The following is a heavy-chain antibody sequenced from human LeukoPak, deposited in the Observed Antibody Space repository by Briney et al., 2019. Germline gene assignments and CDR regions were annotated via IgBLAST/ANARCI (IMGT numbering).Heavy chain of an antibody. Sequence: PGGSLRLSCAASGFTFSSYAMSWVRQAPGKGLEWVAYISSGGSPMFYIDSVKGRSTVSRDNAKNSLYLEVHSLRAEDTAVYYCVRDSHYYDTSDPKYRLDYWGQGTLVTVSS. J-gene: IGHJ4*02. D-gene: IGHD3-22*01. CDR2: ISSGGSPM. V-gene: IGHV3-48*04. CDR1: GFTFSSYA. CDR3: VRDSHYYDTSDPKYRLDY.